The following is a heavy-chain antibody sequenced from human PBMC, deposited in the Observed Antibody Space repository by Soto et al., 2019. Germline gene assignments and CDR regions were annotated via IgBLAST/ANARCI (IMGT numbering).Heavy chain of an antibody. D-gene: IGHD3-22*01. Sequence: QVQLVQSGAEVKKPGSSVKVSCKASGGTFSSYAISWVRQAPGQGLEWMGGIIPIFGTANYAQKFQGRVTITADESTSTAYMELSSLRSEDTAVYYCARETYYYDSGGYYPTPRFDYWGQGTLVTVSS. CDR1: GGTFSSYA. J-gene: IGHJ4*02. V-gene: IGHV1-69*01. CDR2: IIPIFGTA. CDR3: ARETYYYDSGGYYPTPRFDY.